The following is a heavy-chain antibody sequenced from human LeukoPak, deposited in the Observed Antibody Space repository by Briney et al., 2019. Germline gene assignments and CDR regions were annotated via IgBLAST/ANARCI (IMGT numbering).Heavy chain of an antibody. V-gene: IGHV3-74*01. J-gene: IGHJ4*02. CDR1: GFTFSSYW. CDR2: INSDGSST. CDR3: AKGSGPSWPYYFDY. D-gene: IGHD6-19*01. Sequence: TGGSLRLSCAASGFTFSSYWMHWVRQAPGKGLVWVSRINSDGSSTSYADSVKGRFTISRDNAKNTLYLQMNTLRAEDTAVYYCAKGSGPSWPYYFDYWGQGTLVTVSS.